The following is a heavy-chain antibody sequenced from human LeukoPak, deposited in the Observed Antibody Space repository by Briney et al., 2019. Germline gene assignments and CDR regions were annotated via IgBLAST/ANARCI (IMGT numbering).Heavy chain of an antibody. CDR1: GFTFSSYW. V-gene: IGHV3-74*01. D-gene: IGHD3-10*01. CDR3: ARDYYGSGPPRRFDP. Sequence: GGSLRLSCAASGFTFSSYWMHWVRQAPGKGLVWVSRINTDGSSTSYADSVKGRFTISRDNAKNTLYLQMNSLRAEDTAVYYCARDYYGSGPPRRFDPWGQGTLVTVSS. J-gene: IGHJ5*02. CDR2: INTDGSST.